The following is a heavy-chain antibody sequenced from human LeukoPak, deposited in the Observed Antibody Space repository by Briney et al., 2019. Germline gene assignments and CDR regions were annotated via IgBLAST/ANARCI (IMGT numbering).Heavy chain of an antibody. V-gene: IGHV3-23*01. Sequence: PGGSLRLSCAASGFTFSSDAMSWVRQAPGKGLEWVSTINYSGGSTYYADSVKGRFTISRDNAKNTLYLQMNSLRVEDTAVYYCANRPGWRALDSWGQGTLVTVSS. CDR1: GFTFSSDA. CDR3: ANRPGWRALDS. J-gene: IGHJ4*02. CDR2: INYSGGST.